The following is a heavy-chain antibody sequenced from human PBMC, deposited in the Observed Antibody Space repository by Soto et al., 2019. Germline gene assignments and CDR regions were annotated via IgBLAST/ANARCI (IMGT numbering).Heavy chain of an antibody. CDR1: GGSFSGYY. CDR2: INHSGST. V-gene: IGHV4-34*01. CDR3: ARRLPPVRYFDY. Sequence: QVQLQQWGAGLLKPSETLSLTCAVYGGSFSGYYWSWIRQPPGKGLEWIGEINHSGSTNYNPSLKSRVTLSLDPSKNQFSLKLSSVTAADTAVYYCARRLPPVRYFDYWGQGTLVTVSS. J-gene: IGHJ4*02.